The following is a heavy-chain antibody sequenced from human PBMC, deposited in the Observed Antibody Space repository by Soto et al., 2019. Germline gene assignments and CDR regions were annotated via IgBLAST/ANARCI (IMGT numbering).Heavy chain of an antibody. CDR2: IHWNNGAT. J-gene: IGHJ6*02. V-gene: IGHV3-9*02. CDR3: TEDILPGGADV. CDR1: AFSSHHHA. Sequence: SLILSCVASAFSSHHHAIHWVRQGPGKGLEWVSGIHWNNGATGYADSVKGRFTIFKDNVKNSVYLQMNSLRTDDTAFYYCTEDILPGGADVWGQGTTVTVS. D-gene: IGHD3-16*01.